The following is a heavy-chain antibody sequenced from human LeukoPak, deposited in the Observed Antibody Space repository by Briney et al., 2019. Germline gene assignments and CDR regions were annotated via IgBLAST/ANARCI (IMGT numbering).Heavy chain of an antibody. J-gene: IGHJ4*02. V-gene: IGHV4-59*08. CDR1: GDSISNYY. CDR3: ARLYHVSSAYFLDY. Sequence: SETLSLTCTVSGDSISNYYWSWIRQPPGKGLVWIGYIFYRGSTNYNPSLESRITISMDTSKNQFSLRLSSVTAADTAVYYCARLYHVSSAYFLDYWGQGTLVTVSS. CDR2: IFYRGST. D-gene: IGHD3-22*01.